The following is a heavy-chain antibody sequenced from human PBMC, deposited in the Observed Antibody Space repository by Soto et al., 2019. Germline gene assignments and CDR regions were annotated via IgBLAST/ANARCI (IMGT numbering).Heavy chain of an antibody. CDR3: ARSTHIVATIHAFDI. Sequence: SETLSLTCTVSGGSISSYYWSWIRQPPGKGLEWIGYIYYSGTTNYNPSLKSRVTISVNTSKNQLSLNLSSVTAADTDLYYCARSTHIVATIHAFDIWGQGTMVTVSS. V-gene: IGHV4-59*01. J-gene: IGHJ3*02. CDR2: IYYSGTT. CDR1: GGSISSYY. D-gene: IGHD5-12*01.